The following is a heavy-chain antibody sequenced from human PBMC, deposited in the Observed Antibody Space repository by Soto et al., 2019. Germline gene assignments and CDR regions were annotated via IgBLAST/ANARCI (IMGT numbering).Heavy chain of an antibody. Sequence: GGSLRLSCAASGFTFSSYAMHWVRQAPGKGLEWVAVISYDGSNKYYADSVKGRLTISRDNSKNTLYLQMNSLRAEDTAVYYCARGYYYYDSSGIVPHFDYWGQGTLVTVSS. J-gene: IGHJ4*02. D-gene: IGHD3-22*01. CDR2: ISYDGSNK. CDR1: GFTFSSYA. CDR3: ARGYYYYDSSGIVPHFDY. V-gene: IGHV3-30-3*01.